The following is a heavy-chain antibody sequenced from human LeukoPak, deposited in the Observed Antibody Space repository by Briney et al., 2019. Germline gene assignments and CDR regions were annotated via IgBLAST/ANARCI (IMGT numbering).Heavy chain of an antibody. D-gene: IGHD6-6*01. V-gene: IGHV4-4*09. Sequence: SETLSLTCTVSGGSISNYYWSWIRQPPGKGLEWIGYIYTSGSTTYNPSLKSRVTISVDTSGNQFSLKLSSVTAADTAVYYCARTYSSSSSFDYWGQGTLVTVSS. J-gene: IGHJ4*02. CDR2: IYTSGST. CDR1: GGSISNYY. CDR3: ARTYSSSSSFDY.